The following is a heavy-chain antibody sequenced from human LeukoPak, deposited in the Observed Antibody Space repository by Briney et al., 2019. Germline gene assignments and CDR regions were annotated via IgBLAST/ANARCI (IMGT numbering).Heavy chain of an antibody. D-gene: IGHD1-26*01. CDR3: ATGYYEPFAT. CDR2: ISDTGKT. CDR1: GASPRSYY. J-gene: IGHJ5*02. Sequence: SETLSLTFSVSGASPRSYYWDWPRQSPGKGLEWIGYISDTGKTDSNPSLKSRVTISLGTSKTQFSLRLRSVTAADSAVYYCATGYYEPFATWGPGILVTVSS. V-gene: IGHV4-59*01.